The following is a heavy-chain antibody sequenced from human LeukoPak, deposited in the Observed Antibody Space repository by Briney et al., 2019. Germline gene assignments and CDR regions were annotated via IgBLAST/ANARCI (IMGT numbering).Heavy chain of an antibody. J-gene: IGHJ4*02. V-gene: IGHV3-48*04. CDR2: ISSRSSTI. CDR3: ARDISGSYRGFDF. D-gene: IGHD1-26*01. Sequence: GGSLRLSCAASGFTFSSYSMNWVRQAPGKGLEWISYISSRSSTIYYADSVKGRFTISRDNAKNSLYLQMNSLRAEDTAVYYCARDISGSYRGFDFWGQGTLATVSS. CDR1: GFTFSSYS.